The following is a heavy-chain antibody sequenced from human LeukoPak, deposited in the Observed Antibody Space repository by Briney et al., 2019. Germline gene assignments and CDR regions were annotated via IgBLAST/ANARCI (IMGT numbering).Heavy chain of an antibody. CDR1: SASISNSTYY. V-gene: IGHV4-39*01. Sequence: SETLSLTCPVSSASISNSTYYWVWTRQPPGKGLEWIGSIYYSGSTYYNPSLKSRVTISVDTSKNQFSLKLSSVTAADTAVYYCARHIIVVVPAGFDYWGQGTLVTVSS. CDR2: IYYSGST. CDR3: ARHIIVVVPAGFDY. J-gene: IGHJ4*02. D-gene: IGHD2-2*01.